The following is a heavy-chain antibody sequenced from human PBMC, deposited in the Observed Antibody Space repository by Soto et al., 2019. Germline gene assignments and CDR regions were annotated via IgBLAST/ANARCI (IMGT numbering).Heavy chain of an antibody. V-gene: IGHV4-59*01. Sequence: PSETLSLTCTVSGGSISSYYWSWIRQPPGKGLEWIGYIYYSDSTNYNPSLKSRVIISVDTSKNQFSLRLSSVTAADTAVYYCARGYYDSSGYSLDPWGKGTLVTVSS. CDR1: GGSISSYY. J-gene: IGHJ5*02. CDR2: IYYSDST. D-gene: IGHD3-22*01. CDR3: ARGYYDSSGYSLDP.